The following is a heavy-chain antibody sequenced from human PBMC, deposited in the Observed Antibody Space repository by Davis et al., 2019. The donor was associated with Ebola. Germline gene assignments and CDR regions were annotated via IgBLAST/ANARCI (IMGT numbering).Heavy chain of an antibody. CDR1: GGSISSYY. D-gene: IGHD6-19*01. CDR2: IYYSGST. V-gene: IGHV4-59*08. Sequence: SETLSLTCTVSGGSISSYYWSWIRQPPGKGLEWIGYIYYSGSTNYNPSLKSRVTMSVDTSKNQFSLKLSSVTAADTAVYYCARLEAVAGLDYWGQGTLVTVSS. CDR3: ARLEAVAGLDY. J-gene: IGHJ4*02.